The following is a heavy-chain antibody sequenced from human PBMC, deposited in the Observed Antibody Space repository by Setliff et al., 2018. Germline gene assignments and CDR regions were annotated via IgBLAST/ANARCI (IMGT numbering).Heavy chain of an antibody. CDR1: GDTFSTYT. CDR2: IIPLLETV. V-gene: IGHV1-69*06. D-gene: IGHD3-16*02. J-gene: IGHJ3*01. Sequence: SVKVSCKASGDTFSTYTLSWVRQAPGQGLEWMGGIIPLLETVKYAQKFQGRVTITADKSTSTGYTELSSLRSEDTAVYYCARDPLYRENLSRVFDFWGQGTMVTVSS. CDR3: ARDPLYRENLSRVFDF.